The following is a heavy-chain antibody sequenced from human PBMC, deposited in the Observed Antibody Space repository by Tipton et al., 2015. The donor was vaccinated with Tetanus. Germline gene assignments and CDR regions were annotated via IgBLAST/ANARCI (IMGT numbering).Heavy chain of an antibody. V-gene: IGHV4-30-4*01. CDR1: GGSISSGDYY. J-gene: IGHJ4*02. Sequence: TLSLTCTVSGGSISSGDYYWSWIRQPPGKGLEWIGYIYYSGSTYYNPSLKSRVTISVDTSKNQFSLKLSSVTAADTAVYYCASSKGEKQQLAIDYWGQGTLVTVSS. D-gene: IGHD6-13*01. CDR2: IYYSGST. CDR3: ASSKGEKQQLAIDY.